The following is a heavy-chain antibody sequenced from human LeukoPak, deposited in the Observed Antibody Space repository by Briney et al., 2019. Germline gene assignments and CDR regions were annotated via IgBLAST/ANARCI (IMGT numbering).Heavy chain of an antibody. Sequence: GGSLRLSCAASGFTFSGYSMNWVRQAPGKGLEWVSYISSSSSTIYYADSVKGRFTISRDNAKNSLYLQMNSLRDEDTAVYYCARDVPAAAIPIYYYYGMDVRGQGTTVTVSS. D-gene: IGHD2-2*01. V-gene: IGHV3-48*02. CDR2: ISSSSSTI. J-gene: IGHJ6*02. CDR1: GFTFSGYS. CDR3: ARDVPAAAIPIYYYYGMDV.